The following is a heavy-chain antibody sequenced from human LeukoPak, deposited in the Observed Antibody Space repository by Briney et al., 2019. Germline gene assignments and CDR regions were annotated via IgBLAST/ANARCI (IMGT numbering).Heavy chain of an antibody. Sequence: GGSLRLSCAASGFTFSSYAMSWVRQAPGKGLEWVSAISGSGGSTYYADSVKGRFTISRDNSKDTLYLQMNSLRAEDTAVYYCAKGGGIVATPRTFDYWGQGTLVTVSS. J-gene: IGHJ4*02. CDR3: AKGGGIVATPRTFDY. CDR2: ISGSGGST. CDR1: GFTFSSYA. D-gene: IGHD5-12*01. V-gene: IGHV3-23*01.